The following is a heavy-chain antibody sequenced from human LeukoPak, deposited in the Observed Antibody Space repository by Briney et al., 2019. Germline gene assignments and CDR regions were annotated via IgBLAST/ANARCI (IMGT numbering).Heavy chain of an antibody. CDR2: IWYDGSNK. CDR1: GFTFSNYA. V-gene: IGHV3-33*01. D-gene: IGHD4-11*01. CDR3: ARGVTTADY. J-gene: IGHJ4*02. Sequence: GGSLRLSCAASGFTFSNYAMSWVRQAPGKGLEWLAVIWYDGSNKYYADSVKGRFTISRDNSKNTLYLQMDSLRDEDTAVYYCARGVTTADYWGQGTLVTVLS.